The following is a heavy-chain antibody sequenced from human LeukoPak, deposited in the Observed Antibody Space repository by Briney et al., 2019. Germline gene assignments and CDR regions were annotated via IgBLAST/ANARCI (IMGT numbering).Heavy chain of an antibody. D-gene: IGHD6-13*01. CDR1: GFTFSNAW. CDR3: ASSSSWYPPYYFDY. Sequence: GGSLRLSCAASGFTFSNAWMSWVRQAPEKGLEWVSAISGSGGSTYYADSVKGRFTISRDNSKNTLYLQMNSLRAEDTAVYYCASSSSWYPPYYFDYWGQGTLVTVSS. V-gene: IGHV3-23*01. CDR2: ISGSGGST. J-gene: IGHJ4*02.